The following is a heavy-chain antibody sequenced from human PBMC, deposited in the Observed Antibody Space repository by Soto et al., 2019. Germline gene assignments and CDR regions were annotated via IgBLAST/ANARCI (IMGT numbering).Heavy chain of an antibody. D-gene: IGHD3-3*01. Sequence: AEPLSHKWAITSGATSTGNCMRWVRRPPGKGLEWIGEIYHSGSTNYNPSLKSRVTISVDKSKNQFSLKLSSVTAADTAVYYCVRFGVRASSDWYLPSCQAPLVSVS. CDR1: SGATSTGNC. V-gene: IGHV4-4*02. J-gene: IGHJ5*02. CDR2: IYHSGST. CDR3: VRFGVRASSDWYLP.